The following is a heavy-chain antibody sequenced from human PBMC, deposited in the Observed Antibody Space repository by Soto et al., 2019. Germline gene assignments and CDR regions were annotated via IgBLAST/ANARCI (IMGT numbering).Heavy chain of an antibody. J-gene: IGHJ6*02. D-gene: IGHD2-21*02. Sequence: GGSLRLSCGASGFTVSTHDISWVRQAPGKGLEWVSHIYSGGSIYYADSVKGRFTISRDNSRNTVYLQMNTLRAEDTAVYYCARDLWGYCGTDCYPLDVWGQGTTVTV. CDR1: GFTVSTHD. CDR2: IYSGGSI. V-gene: IGHV3-53*01. CDR3: ARDLWGYCGTDCYPLDV.